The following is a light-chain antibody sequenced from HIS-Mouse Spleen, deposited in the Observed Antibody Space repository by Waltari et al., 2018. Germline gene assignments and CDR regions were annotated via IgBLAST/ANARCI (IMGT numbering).Light chain of an antibody. V-gene: IGLV2-11*01. J-gene: IGLJ2*01. Sequence: QSALTQPASVSGSPGQSITISCTGTSSDVGGYNYVSWYQQHPGKAPKLMIYDVSKRPSGFPARFSCSKSGNTASLTISGLQAEDEADYYCCSYAGSYTLVFGGGTKLTVL. CDR3: CSYAGSYTLV. CDR2: DVS. CDR1: SSDVGGYNY.